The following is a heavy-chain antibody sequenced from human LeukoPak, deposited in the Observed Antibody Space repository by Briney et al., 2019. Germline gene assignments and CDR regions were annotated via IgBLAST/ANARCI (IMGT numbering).Heavy chain of an antibody. Sequence: GGSLGLSCAASGFTFSSYSMNWVRQAPGKGLEWVSYISSSSSTIYYADSVKGRFTTSRDNAKNSLYLQMNSLRAEDTAVYYCARDPFGFDYWGQGTLVTVSS. D-gene: IGHD3-10*01. V-gene: IGHV3-48*01. CDR1: GFTFSSYS. J-gene: IGHJ4*02. CDR2: ISSSSSTI. CDR3: ARDPFGFDY.